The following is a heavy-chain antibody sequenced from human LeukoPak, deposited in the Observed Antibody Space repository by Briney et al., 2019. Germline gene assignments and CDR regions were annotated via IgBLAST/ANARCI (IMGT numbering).Heavy chain of an antibody. CDR3: ARARRWIQLDFDY. J-gene: IGHJ4*02. D-gene: IGHD5-24*01. CDR2: IRYDGSNK. V-gene: IGHV3-30*02. CDR1: GFTFSSYG. Sequence: GGSLRLSCAASGFTFSSYGMHWVRQAPGKGLEWVAFIRYDGSNKYYADSVKGRFTISRDNSRDTVYLQMNSLRADDTAVYYCARARRWIQLDFDYWGQGTLVTVSS.